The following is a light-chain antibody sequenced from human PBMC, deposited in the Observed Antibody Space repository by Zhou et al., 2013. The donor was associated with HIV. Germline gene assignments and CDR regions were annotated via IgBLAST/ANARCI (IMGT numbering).Light chain of an antibody. CDR3: QSGT. CDR1: QNVSRW. CDR2: EAS. Sequence: DIQMTQSPSTLSASVGDRVTITCRASQNVSRWLAWYQQTPGKAPKLLIYEASSLHSGVPSRFSGSGSETEFTLTISSLQRGDFATYYCQSGTFGQGTKVEIK. J-gene: IGKJ1*01. V-gene: IGKV1-5*03.